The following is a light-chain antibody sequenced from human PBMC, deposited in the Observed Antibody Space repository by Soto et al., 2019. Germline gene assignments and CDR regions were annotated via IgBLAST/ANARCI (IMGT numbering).Light chain of an antibody. CDR3: QPDNNWPQT. V-gene: IGKV3-15*01. CDR1: QSVSSN. Sequence: EIVMTQSPATLSVSPGERATLSCRASQSVSSNLAWYQQKPGQAPRLLIYVASTSASGIPARFSGSGSGTEFTLTISSLQSEDFYVYNCQPDNNWPQTFGNGTKVEIK. CDR2: VAS. J-gene: IGKJ1*01.